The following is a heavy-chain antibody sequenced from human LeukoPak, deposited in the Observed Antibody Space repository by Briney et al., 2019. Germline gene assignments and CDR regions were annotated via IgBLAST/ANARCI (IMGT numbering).Heavy chain of an antibody. J-gene: IGHJ5*02. CDR2: IYTSGST. D-gene: IGHD3-9*01. Sequence: SETLSLTCTVSGGSISSGSYYWSWIRQPAGKGLEWIGRIYTSGSTNYNPSLKSRVTISVDTSKNQFSLKLSSVTAADTAVYYCARDVLTGYSNWFDPWGQGTLVTVSS. CDR1: GGSISSGSYY. V-gene: IGHV4-61*02. CDR3: ARDVLTGYSNWFDP.